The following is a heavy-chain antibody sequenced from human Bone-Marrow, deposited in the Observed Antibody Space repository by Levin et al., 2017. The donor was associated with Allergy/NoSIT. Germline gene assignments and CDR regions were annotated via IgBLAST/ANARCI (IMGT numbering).Heavy chain of an antibody. Sequence: SETLSLTCAISGDSLSSNGVARNWIRQSPSRGLEWLGRTYYRSKWYNDYAPSVKSRITINPDTSKSQFSLQLNSVIPEDTAVYYCARGRNNAFDIWGQGTIVTVSS. CDR1: GDSLSSNGVA. CDR2: TYYRSKWYN. J-gene: IGHJ3*02. CDR3: ARGRNNAFDI. D-gene: IGHD1-14*01. V-gene: IGHV6-1*01.